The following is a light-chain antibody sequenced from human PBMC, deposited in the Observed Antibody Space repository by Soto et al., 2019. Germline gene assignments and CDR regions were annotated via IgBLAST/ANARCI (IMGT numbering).Light chain of an antibody. CDR2: AAS. J-gene: IGKJ2*01. Sequence: AIQMTQSPSSLSASVGDRVTITCRASQGIRDDLAWYQQRPGKAPQLLLYAASNLQSGVPSRFSGSGSGTDFTLIISSLQPEDFATYYCLQDYDFPYTFGQGTKLEIK. CDR3: LQDYDFPYT. CDR1: QGIRDD. V-gene: IGKV1-6*01.